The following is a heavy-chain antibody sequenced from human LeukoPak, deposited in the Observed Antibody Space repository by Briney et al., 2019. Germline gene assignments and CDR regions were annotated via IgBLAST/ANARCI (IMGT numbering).Heavy chain of an antibody. J-gene: IGHJ4*02. CDR2: IIPILGIT. CDR3: ASIPTIFGVVIKDY. D-gene: IGHD3-3*01. V-gene: IGHV1-69*04. Sequence: SVKVSCKASGGTFSSYAISWVRQAPGQGFEWMGRIIPILGITNYAQKFQGRVTITADKSTSTAYMELSGLRSEDAAVYYCASIPTIFGVVIKDYWGQGTLVTVSS. CDR1: GGTFSSYA.